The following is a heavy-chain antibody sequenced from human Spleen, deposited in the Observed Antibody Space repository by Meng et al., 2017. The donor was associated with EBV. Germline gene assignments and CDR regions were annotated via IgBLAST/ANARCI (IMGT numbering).Heavy chain of an antibody. Sequence: VELQEPVHGLVTASGTLSLTVVVSGGSISSSNWWTVVLQPPGRGLEWIGENYHSGSTNYNPSLKSRVTISVDKSKNQFSLKLSSVTAADTAVYYCARAKSYYYGSGTYPATSIDYWGQGTLVTVSS. J-gene: IGHJ4*02. CDR1: GGSISSSNW. CDR2: NYHSGST. D-gene: IGHD3-10*01. CDR3: ARAKSYYYGSGTYPATSIDY. V-gene: IGHV4-4*02.